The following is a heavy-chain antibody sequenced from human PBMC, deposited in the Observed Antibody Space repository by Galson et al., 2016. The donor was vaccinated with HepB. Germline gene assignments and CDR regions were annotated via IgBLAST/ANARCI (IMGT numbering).Heavy chain of an antibody. V-gene: IGHV1-69*13. Sequence: SVKVSCKASGGTFSSYAITWVRQAPGQGLEWMGGIIPMLGTANYAQKFQGRVTITADESTKTAYMEVSSLRSEDTAVYYCARVFRPPPAGSGGYRPRYFYGMDVWGQGTTVTVSS. J-gene: IGHJ6*02. CDR3: ARVFRPPPAGSGGYRPRYFYGMDV. CDR2: IIPMLGTA. D-gene: IGHD2-8*02. CDR1: GGTFSSYA.